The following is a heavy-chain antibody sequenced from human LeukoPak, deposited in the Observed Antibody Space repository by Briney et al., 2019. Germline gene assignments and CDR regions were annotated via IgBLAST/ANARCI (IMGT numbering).Heavy chain of an antibody. D-gene: IGHD3-3*01. CDR2: IIPIFGTA. V-gene: IGHV1-69*06. CDR3: ARARRGDDELYYYYYYMDV. Sequence: APVKLSCKPSERPFSSYVISWVRQAPGLGLEWRRGIIPIFGTANYAQKFQGRVTITADKSTSTAYMELSSLRSEDTAVYYCARARRGDDELYYYYYYMDVWGKGTTVTVSS. CDR1: ERPFSSYV. J-gene: IGHJ6*03.